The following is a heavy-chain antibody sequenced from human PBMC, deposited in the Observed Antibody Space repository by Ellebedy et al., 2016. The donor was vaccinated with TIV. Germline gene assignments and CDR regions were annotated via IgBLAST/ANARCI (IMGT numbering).Heavy chain of an antibody. J-gene: IGHJ5*02. Sequence: ASVKVSCKVSGYSFTSQWIGWVRQMPGKGPEWMGIIYPGDSDTRYNPSFQGQVTISADKSVSTAYLQWSSLEASDTGMYYCVCSPGYSGYDYGWFDPWGQGTLVTVSS. CDR3: VCSPGYSGYDYGWFDP. V-gene: IGHV5-51*01. CDR1: GYSFTSQW. CDR2: IYPGDSDT. D-gene: IGHD5-12*01.